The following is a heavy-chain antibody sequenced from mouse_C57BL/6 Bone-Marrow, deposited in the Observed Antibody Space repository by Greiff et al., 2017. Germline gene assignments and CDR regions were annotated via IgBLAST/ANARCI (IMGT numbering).Heavy chain of an antibody. D-gene: IGHD1-1*01. V-gene: IGHV5-15*01. J-gene: IGHJ4*01. Sequence: EVQLVESGGGLVQPGGSLKLSCAASGFTFSDYGMAWVRQAPRKGPEWVAFISNLAYSTNYEDTVTGRFTISSANAKNTLYLEMSCRRSEDTAMYYCARTDYYGRSDYARDYWGQGTSVPVSS. CDR1: GFTFSDYG. CDR2: ISNLAYST. CDR3: ARTDYYGRSDYARDY.